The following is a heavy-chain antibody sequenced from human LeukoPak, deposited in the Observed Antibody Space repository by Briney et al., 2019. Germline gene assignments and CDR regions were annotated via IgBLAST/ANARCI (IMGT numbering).Heavy chain of an antibody. V-gene: IGHV3-23*01. Sequence: GGSLRLSCAAAGFTFKNYAMGWVRKAPGRGLKWVSGISSGGSTYYADSVKGRFTISRDNSKNTLYLQMNSLRAEDTAVYYCAKDTYSTSPYYFDYWGQGTLVTVSS. CDR1: GFTFKNYA. J-gene: IGHJ4*02. D-gene: IGHD1-26*01. CDR3: AKDTYSTSPYYFDY. CDR2: ISSGGST.